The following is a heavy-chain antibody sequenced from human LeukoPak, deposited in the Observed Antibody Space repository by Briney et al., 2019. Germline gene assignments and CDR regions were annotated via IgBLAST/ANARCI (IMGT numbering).Heavy chain of an antibody. CDR1: GGSISTGSYY. CDR3: ARILGYYYYMDV. CDR2: IYTSGST. Sequence: SETLSLTCSVSGGSISTGSYYWSWIRQPAGKGLEYIGHIYTSGSTKYNPSLKSRVTISMDTSKNQFSLNLRSVTASDTALYYCARILGYYYYMDVWGKGTTVTVSS. V-gene: IGHV4-61*09. J-gene: IGHJ6*03.